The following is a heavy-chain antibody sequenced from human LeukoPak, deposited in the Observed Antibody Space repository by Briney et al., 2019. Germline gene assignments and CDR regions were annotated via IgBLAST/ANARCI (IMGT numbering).Heavy chain of an antibody. CDR2: IVPTFETA. Sequence: ASVKVSCKPSGGALGSYSISWVRQAPGQGLEWMGGIVPTFETANYAQKFQDRLTITADESTDTVYMELSSLTSEDTAVYYCARDRGHCDTARCYINWFDPWGQGTLVTVS. CDR3: ARDRGHCDTARCYINWFDP. D-gene: IGHD5-18*01. CDR1: GGALGSYS. J-gene: IGHJ5*02. V-gene: IGHV1-69*13.